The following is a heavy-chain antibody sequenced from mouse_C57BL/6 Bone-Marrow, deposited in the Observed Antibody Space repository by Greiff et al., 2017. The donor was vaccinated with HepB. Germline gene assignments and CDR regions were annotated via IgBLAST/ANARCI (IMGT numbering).Heavy chain of an antibody. Sequence: EVQLQQSGAELVKPGASVKLSCTASGFNIKDYYMHWVKQRTEQGLEWIGRIDPEDGETKYYPKFQGKATITVDTSSNTAYLQLSSLTSEDTAVYYCASPYYYGSSYPWYFDVWGTGTTVTVSS. D-gene: IGHD1-1*01. J-gene: IGHJ1*03. CDR1: GFNIKDYY. V-gene: IGHV14-2*01. CDR2: IDPEDGET. CDR3: ASPYYYGSSYPWYFDV.